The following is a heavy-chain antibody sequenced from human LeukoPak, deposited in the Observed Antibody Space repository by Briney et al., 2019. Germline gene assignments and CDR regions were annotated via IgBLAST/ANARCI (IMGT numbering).Heavy chain of an antibody. CDR2: INPNSGGT. CDR3: ARSRYDILTGPLYYFDY. D-gene: IGHD3-9*01. Sequence: ASVKVSCKASGYTFTGYYMHWVLQAPGHGLEWMGRINPNSGGTNYAQKFQGRVTMTRDTSISTAYMELSRLRSDDTAVYYCARSRYDILTGPLYYFDYWGQGTLVTVSS. J-gene: IGHJ4*02. V-gene: IGHV1-2*06. CDR1: GYTFTGYY.